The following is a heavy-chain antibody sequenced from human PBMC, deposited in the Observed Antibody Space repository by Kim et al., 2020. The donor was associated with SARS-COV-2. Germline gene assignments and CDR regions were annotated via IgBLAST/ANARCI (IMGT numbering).Heavy chain of an antibody. Sequence: SETLYLTCAVYGGSFSGYYWSWIRQPPGKGLEWIGEINHSGSTNYNPSLKSRVTISVDTSKNQFSLKLSSVTAADTAVYYCARLVRNGDYVPSSTGYYGMDVWGQGTTVTVSS. CDR3: ARLVRNGDYVPSSTGYYGMDV. V-gene: IGHV4-34*01. CDR2: INHSGST. D-gene: IGHD4-17*01. J-gene: IGHJ6*02. CDR1: GGSFSGYY.